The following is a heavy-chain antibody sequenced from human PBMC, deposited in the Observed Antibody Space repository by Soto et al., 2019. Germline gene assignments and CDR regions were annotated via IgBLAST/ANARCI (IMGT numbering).Heavy chain of an antibody. CDR3: AVCGYNSSWYSKILNYYYYGMDV. Sequence: SVKVSCKASGGTFSSYAISWVRQAPGQGLEWMGGIIPIFGTANYAQKFQGRVTITADESTSTAYMELSSLRSEDTAVYYCAVCGYNSSWYSKILNYYYYGMDVWGQGTTVTVSS. CDR2: IIPIFGTA. V-gene: IGHV1-69*13. CDR1: GGTFSSYA. J-gene: IGHJ6*02. D-gene: IGHD6-13*01.